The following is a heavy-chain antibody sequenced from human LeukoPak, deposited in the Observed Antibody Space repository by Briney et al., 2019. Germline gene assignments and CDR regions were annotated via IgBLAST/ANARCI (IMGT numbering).Heavy chain of an antibody. Sequence: SETLSLTCSVSGDSLRSYYCIWIRQSPGKGLDWRGHINYNGGNSLSPSLKSRGTLSVDTSKSQFSLRLRSVTAADTAVYYCARSKSDWSFIDYWGQGSLVSVSS. CDR1: GDSLRSYY. CDR2: INYNGGN. D-gene: IGHD2-21*02. V-gene: IGHV4-59*01. J-gene: IGHJ4*02. CDR3: ARSKSDWSFIDY.